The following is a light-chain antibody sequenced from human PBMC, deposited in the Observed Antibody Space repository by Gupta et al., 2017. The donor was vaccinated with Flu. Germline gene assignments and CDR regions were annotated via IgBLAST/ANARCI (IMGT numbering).Light chain of an antibody. V-gene: IGLV1-40*01. J-gene: IGLJ3*02. CDR1: RSNIGAGYD. Sequence: QSVLTQPPSVSGAPGQRVTISCTGSRSNIGAGYDVPWYQQLPGTAPKLLIYGNSNRPSGVPDRFSGSKSGTSASLAITGLQAEDEADYYCQSYDSRRSGSVFGGGTKVTVL. CDR3: QSYDSRRSGSV. CDR2: GNS.